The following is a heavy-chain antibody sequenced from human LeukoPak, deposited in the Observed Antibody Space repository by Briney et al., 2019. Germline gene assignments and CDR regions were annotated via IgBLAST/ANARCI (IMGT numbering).Heavy chain of an antibody. Sequence: SETLFLTCTVSGGSISSYYWSWIRQPPGKGLEWIGYIYYSGSTNYNPSLKSRVTISVDTSKNQFSLKLSSVTAADTAVYYCARERRSVTTGWDAFDIWGQGTMVTVSS. CDR2: IYYSGST. V-gene: IGHV4-59*01. CDR1: GGSISSYY. D-gene: IGHD4-17*01. J-gene: IGHJ3*02. CDR3: ARERRSVTTGWDAFDI.